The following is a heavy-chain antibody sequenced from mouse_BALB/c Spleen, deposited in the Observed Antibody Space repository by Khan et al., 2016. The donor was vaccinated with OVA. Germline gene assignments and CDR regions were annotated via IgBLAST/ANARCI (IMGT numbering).Heavy chain of an antibody. D-gene: IGHD2-10*01. CDR2: IWSDGST. Sequence: QVQLKESGPGLVAPSQSLSITCTISGFSLPNYGIHWVRQPPGKGLEWLVVIWSDGSTTYNSALKSRLSISKDNSKSQVFLKMNSLQTDDTAMYYCARQPYYHYYVMDYWGQGTSVTVSS. CDR3: ARQPYYHYYVMDY. J-gene: IGHJ4*01. V-gene: IGHV2-6-1*01. CDR1: GFSLPNYG.